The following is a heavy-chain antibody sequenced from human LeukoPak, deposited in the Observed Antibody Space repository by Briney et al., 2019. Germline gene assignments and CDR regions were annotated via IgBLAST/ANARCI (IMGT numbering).Heavy chain of an antibody. V-gene: IGHV4-34*01. Sequence: SETLSLTCVVYGGSFSGYYWSWIRQPPGKGLEWIGEINHSGSTNYNPSLKSRVTISVDTSKNQFSLKLSSVTAADTAVYYCARDVAGGSHGTPDYWGQGTLVTVSS. J-gene: IGHJ4*02. CDR3: ARDVAGGSHGTPDY. CDR1: GGSFSGYY. CDR2: INHSGST. D-gene: IGHD6-19*01.